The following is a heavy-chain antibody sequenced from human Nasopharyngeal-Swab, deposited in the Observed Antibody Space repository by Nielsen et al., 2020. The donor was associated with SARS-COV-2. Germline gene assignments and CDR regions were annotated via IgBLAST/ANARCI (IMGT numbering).Heavy chain of an antibody. J-gene: IGHJ6*02. CDR2: INPSGGST. Sequence: RVASGQGLGGMGIINPSGGSTSYAQKFQGRVTMTRDTSASTVYMELSSLRSEDTAVYYCAREDYYDSSGYPPYYYYGMDVRGQGTTVTVSS. CDR3: AREDYYDSSGYPPYYYYGMDV. V-gene: IGHV1-46*01. D-gene: IGHD3-22*01.